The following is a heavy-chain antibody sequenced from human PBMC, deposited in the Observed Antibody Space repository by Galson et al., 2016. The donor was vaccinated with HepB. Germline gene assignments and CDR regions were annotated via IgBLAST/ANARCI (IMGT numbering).Heavy chain of an antibody. D-gene: IGHD4/OR15-4a*01. V-gene: IGHV4-39*01. Sequence: SETLSLTCTVSGVSINSPSYFWGWLRQAPGKGPEWIATIYYTGRKDYNPSLNSRVTISADTSQNQLSVTLRSVTAADSAKYYCARLYGADTYWPDFWGQGILVTVSA. CDR1: GVSINSPSYF. CDR2: IYYTGRK. J-gene: IGHJ4*02. CDR3: ARLYGADTYWPDF.